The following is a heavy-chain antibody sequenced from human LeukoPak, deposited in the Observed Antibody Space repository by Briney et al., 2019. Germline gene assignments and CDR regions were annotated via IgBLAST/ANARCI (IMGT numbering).Heavy chain of an antibody. V-gene: IGHV1-8*01. CDR1: GYTFTSYD. CDR2: MNPNSGAT. J-gene: IGHJ4*02. Sequence: AASVKVSCKASGYTFTSYDFNWLRQATGQGPEWMGWMNPNSGATGYAQKFQGRVTMTRDTSTSTVYMELSSLRSEDTAVYYCARAYCSGGSCYYYFDYWGQGTLVTVSS. D-gene: IGHD2-15*01. CDR3: ARAYCSGGSCYYYFDY.